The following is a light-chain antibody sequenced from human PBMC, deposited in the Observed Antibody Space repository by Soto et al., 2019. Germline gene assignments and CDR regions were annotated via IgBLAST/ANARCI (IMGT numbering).Light chain of an antibody. J-gene: IGLJ3*02. CDR3: SSYTTRNTWV. CDR1: SSDVGGYNY. Sequence: QSALTQPASVSGSPGQSITISCTGTSSDVGGYNYVSWYQQHPGKAPKLMIFEVTYRPSGVSDRFSGSKSGNTASLTISGLQAEDEAAYYCSSYTTRNTWVFGGGTKLTVL. CDR2: EVT. V-gene: IGLV2-14*01.